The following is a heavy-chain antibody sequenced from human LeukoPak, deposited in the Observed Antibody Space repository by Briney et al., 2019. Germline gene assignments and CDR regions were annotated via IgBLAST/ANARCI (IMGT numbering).Heavy chain of an antibody. V-gene: IGHV3-48*04. CDR3: ARLGYYGSGTPQDSYFDY. D-gene: IGHD3-10*01. Sequence: GGSLRLSCAASGFTFSSYSMNWVRRAPGKGLEWVSFISSSSSTIYYADSVKGRFTISRDNAKNSLYLQMNSLRAEDTAVYYCARLGYYGSGTPQDSYFDYWGQGPLVTVSS. CDR1: GFTFSSYS. J-gene: IGHJ4*02. CDR2: ISSSSSTI.